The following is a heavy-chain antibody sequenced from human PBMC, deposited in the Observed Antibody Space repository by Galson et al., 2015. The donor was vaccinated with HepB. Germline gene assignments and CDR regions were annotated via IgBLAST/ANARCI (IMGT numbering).Heavy chain of an antibody. Sequence: SLRLSCAASGFTFSNAWMSWVRQAPGKGLEWVGRIKSKTDGGTTDYAAPVKGRFTISRDDSKNTLYLQMNSLKTEDTAVYYCTTDSGNDLGTFDYWGQGTLVTVSS. CDR2: IKSKTDGGTT. V-gene: IGHV3-15*01. CDR1: GFTFSNAW. CDR3: TTDSGNDLGTFDY. J-gene: IGHJ4*02. D-gene: IGHD5-12*01.